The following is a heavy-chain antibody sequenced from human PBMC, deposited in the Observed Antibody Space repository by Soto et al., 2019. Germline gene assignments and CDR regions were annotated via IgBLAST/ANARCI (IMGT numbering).Heavy chain of an antibody. J-gene: IGHJ1*01. D-gene: IGHD6-19*01. CDR2: ISGTGGST. V-gene: IGHV3-23*01. Sequence: GGSLRLSCTASGFTFNNYAMSWVRQAPGKGLEWVSGISGTGGSTYYADSVKGRFTISRDNSKNTLYLQMNSLRAEDTAVYYCAKGVPGIAVAGTGYFQHWGQGTLVTVSS. CDR1: GFTFNNYA. CDR3: AKGVPGIAVAGTGYFQH.